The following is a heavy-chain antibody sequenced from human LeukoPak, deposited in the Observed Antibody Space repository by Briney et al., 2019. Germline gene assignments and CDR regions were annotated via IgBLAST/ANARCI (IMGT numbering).Heavy chain of an antibody. J-gene: IGHJ4*02. CDR1: GFTFDDYA. V-gene: IGHV3-9*01. CDR2: ISWNSGSI. Sequence: GGSLRLSCAASGFTFDDYAMHWVRQAPGKGLEWVSGISWNSGSIGYADSVKGRFTIFRDNAKNSLYLQMNSLRAEDTALYYCAKDMVDTAMGPPDYWGQGTLVTVSS. D-gene: IGHD5-18*01. CDR3: AKDMVDTAMGPPDY.